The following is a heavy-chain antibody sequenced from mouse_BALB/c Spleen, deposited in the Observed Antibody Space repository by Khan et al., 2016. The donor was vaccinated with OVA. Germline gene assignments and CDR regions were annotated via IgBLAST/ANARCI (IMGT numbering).Heavy chain of an antibody. D-gene: IGHD2-4*01. J-gene: IGHJ3*01. V-gene: IGHV3-2*02. Sequence: EVKLQESGPGLVKPSQSLSLTCTVTGYSITSEYAWNWIRQFPGNKLGWMGYINYSGNTRFNPSLKSRTSITRDTSKNQFFLQLNSVTTEDTATYYCARKDYYDYDPFPYWGQGTLVTVSA. CDR3: ARKDYYDYDPFPY. CDR2: INYSGNT. CDR1: GYSITSEYA.